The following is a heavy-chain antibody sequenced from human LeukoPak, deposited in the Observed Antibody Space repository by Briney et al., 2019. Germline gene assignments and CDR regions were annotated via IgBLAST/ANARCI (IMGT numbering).Heavy chain of an antibody. CDR1: GFTFSSYG. CDR3: AKDLFNGAGATSSLDY. V-gene: IGHV3-30*18. CDR2: ISYDGSNK. D-gene: IGHD1-26*01. J-gene: IGHJ4*02. Sequence: GGSLRLSCAASGFTFSSYGMHWVRQAPGKGLEWVAVISYDGSNKYYADSVKGRFTISRDNSKNTLYLQMNSLRAENTAVYYCAKDLFNGAGATSSLDYWGQGTLVTVSS.